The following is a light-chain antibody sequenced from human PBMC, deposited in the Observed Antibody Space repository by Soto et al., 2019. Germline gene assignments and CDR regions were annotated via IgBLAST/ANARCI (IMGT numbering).Light chain of an antibody. CDR3: QQYGSSGT. CDR1: QSVSSSY. J-gene: IGKJ1*01. CDR2: GAS. Sequence: EIVLTQSPGTLSLSPGERATLSCMASQSVSSSYLAWYQQKPGQAPRILIYGASNRATGIPDRFSGSGSGTDFTLTISRLEPEYFAVYYCQQYGSSGTLGQGTKVDIK. V-gene: IGKV3-20*01.